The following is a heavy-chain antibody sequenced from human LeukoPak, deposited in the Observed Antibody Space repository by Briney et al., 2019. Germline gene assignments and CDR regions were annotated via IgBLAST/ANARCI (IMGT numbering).Heavy chain of an antibody. CDR3: ATNPHRATVTTLDY. V-gene: IGHV1-69*05. CDR2: IIPIFGTA. CDR1: GGTFSSYA. D-gene: IGHD4-17*01. Sequence: ASVKVSCKASGGTFSSYAISWVRQAPGQGLEWMGRIIPIFGTANYAQKFQGRVTITTDESTSTAYMELGSLRSEDTAVYYCATNPHRATVTTLDYWGQGTLVTVSS. J-gene: IGHJ4*02.